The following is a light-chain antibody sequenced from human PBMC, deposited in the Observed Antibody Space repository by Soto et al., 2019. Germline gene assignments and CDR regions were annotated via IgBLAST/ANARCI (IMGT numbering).Light chain of an antibody. CDR3: QQSYSAPIT. J-gene: IGKJ5*01. CDR1: QSINSY. CDR2: AAS. V-gene: IGKV1-39*01. Sequence: DIQMTQSPSSLSASVGDRVTITCRASQSINSYLNWYQQKPGKAPKVLIYAASNLQSGVPSRFSGSGYGTDFTLTISSLQPEDFATYYCQQSYSAPITFGQGTRLEIK.